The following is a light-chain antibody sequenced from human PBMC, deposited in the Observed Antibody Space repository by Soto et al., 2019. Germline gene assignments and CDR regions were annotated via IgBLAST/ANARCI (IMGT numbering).Light chain of an antibody. Sequence: LAQPASVSGSPGQSIAISCTGTSSDVGGYKYVTWYQQNPGKAPKVLIYEVSNRFSGVSDRFSGTKSGNTASLTISGLQAEDEAEYFCSSYTSTNTYVFGSRTKVTVL. CDR1: SSDVGGYKY. CDR3: SSYTSTNTYV. V-gene: IGLV2-14*01. J-gene: IGLJ1*01. CDR2: EVS.